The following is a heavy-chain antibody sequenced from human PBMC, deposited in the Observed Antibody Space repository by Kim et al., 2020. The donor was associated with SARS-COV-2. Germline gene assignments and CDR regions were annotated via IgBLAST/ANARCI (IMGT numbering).Heavy chain of an antibody. Sequence: GGSLRLSCAASGFTFSSYAMSWVRQAPGKGLEWVSAISGSGGSTYYADSVKGRFTISRDNSKNTLYLQMNSLRAEDTAVYYCAKYQHWPSYYYYYGMDVWGQGTTVTVSS. D-gene: IGHD1-1*01. V-gene: IGHV3-23*01. CDR3: AKYQHWPSYYYYYGMDV. J-gene: IGHJ6*02. CDR2: ISGSGGST. CDR1: GFTFSSYA.